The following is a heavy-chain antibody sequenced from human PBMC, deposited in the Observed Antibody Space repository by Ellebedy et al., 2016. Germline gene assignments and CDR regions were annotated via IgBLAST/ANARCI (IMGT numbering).Heavy chain of an antibody. CDR2: MSYDGGDE. CDR3: AKGSGVLGVALDH. D-gene: IGHD3-10*01. V-gene: IGHV3-30*18. CDR1: GFTFSSYG. J-gene: IGHJ4*02. Sequence: GGSLRLSCVVSGFTFSSYGMHWVRQAPGKGLEWVAVMSYDGGDEYYADSVKGRFTVSRDNSKNTLYLEMNSLRPEDTAVYYCAKGSGVLGVALDHWGQGTLVIVSS.